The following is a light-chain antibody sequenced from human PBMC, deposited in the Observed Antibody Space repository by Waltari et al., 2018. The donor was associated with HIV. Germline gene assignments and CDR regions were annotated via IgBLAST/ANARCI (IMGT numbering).Light chain of an antibody. CDR3: GTWDSSLSAGV. CDR2: DNN. J-gene: IGLJ3*02. CDR1: TSNIGKTY. Sequence: QSVLTQPPSVSAAPGQKVTISCSVSTSNIGKTYVSWDPQIPETAPKLIIYDNNKRPSGIPDRFSGSKSGTSATLAITGLQTGDEADYFCGTWDSSLSAGVFGGGTKLTVL. V-gene: IGLV1-51*01.